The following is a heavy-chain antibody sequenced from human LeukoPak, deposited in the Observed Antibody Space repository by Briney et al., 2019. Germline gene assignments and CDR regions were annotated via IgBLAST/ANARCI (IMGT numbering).Heavy chain of an antibody. Sequence: GGSLRLSCAASGFTFSANRMTWVRQVPGKGLEWVGRIKSNTDGGTTDYAAPVKGRFTISRDNSENKVYLQMNSLKTEDTAVYYCTAVDYDYWGQGSLVTVSS. CDR3: TAVDYDY. CDR2: IKSNTDGGTT. J-gene: IGHJ4*01. V-gene: IGHV3-15*01. D-gene: IGHD4-23*01. CDR1: GFTFSANR.